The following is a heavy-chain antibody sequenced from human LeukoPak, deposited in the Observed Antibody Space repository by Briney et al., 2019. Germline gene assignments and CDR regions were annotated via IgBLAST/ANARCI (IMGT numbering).Heavy chain of an antibody. V-gene: IGHV1-69*01. D-gene: IGHD3-3*01. CDR1: GGTFSSYA. CDR3: AGAYDFWSGYPYYFDY. Sequence: SVKVSCKASGGTFSSYAISWVRQAPGQGLKWMGGIIPIFGTANYAQKFQGRVTITADESTSTAYMELSSLRSEDTAVYYCAGAYDFWSGYPYYFDYWGQGTLVTVSS. CDR2: IIPIFGTA. J-gene: IGHJ4*02.